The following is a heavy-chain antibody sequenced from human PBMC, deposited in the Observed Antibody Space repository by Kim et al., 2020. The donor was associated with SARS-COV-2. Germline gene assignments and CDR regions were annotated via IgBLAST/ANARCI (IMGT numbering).Heavy chain of an antibody. J-gene: IGHJ5*02. CDR1: GDSIKSIGYY. CDR3: ARLSTGPVDP. V-gene: IGHV4-39*01. CDR2: IYYSGSI. Sequence: SETLSLTCTVSGDSIKSIGYYWGWIRQSPGKGLEWIGGIYYSGSISYNSSLKSRVTISIDSSKNQFSLTVASMTDADTALYYCARLSTGPVDPWGQGILVTVSS.